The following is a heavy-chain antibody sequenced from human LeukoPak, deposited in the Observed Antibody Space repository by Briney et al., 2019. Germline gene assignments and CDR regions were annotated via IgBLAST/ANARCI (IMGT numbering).Heavy chain of an antibody. J-gene: IGHJ2*01. Sequence: SQTPSLTCTVSGGSISSGDYYWGWIRQPPGKGLEWIGYIYYSGSTYYNPSLKSRVTISVDTSKNQFSLKLSSVTAADTAVYYCARGGKAAVRFDLWGRGTLVTVSS. CDR3: ARGGKAAVRFDL. CDR2: IYYSGST. V-gene: IGHV4-30-4*01. CDR1: GGSISSGDYY. D-gene: IGHD2-15*01.